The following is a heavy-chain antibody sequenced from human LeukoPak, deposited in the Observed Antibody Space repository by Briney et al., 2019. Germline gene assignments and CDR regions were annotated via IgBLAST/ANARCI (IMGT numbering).Heavy chain of an antibody. Sequence: ASVKVSCQASGYTFTGYYMHWVRQAPGKGLEWMGWINPNSGGTNYAQKFQGRVTMTRDTSISTAYMELSRLRSDDTAVYYCARVGIQIWLNFDYWGQGTLVTVSS. CDR3: ARVGIQIWLNFDY. CDR1: GYTFTGYY. V-gene: IGHV1-2*02. J-gene: IGHJ4*02. D-gene: IGHD5-18*01. CDR2: INPNSGGT.